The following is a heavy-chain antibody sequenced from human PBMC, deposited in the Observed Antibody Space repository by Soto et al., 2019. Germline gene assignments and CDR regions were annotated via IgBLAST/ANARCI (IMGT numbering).Heavy chain of an antibody. CDR3: AISEGGYYPRFDH. V-gene: IGHV4-31*03. J-gene: IGHJ4*02. Sequence: QVQLQESGPGLVKPSQTLSLTCTVSGGSIRSGGYYWSWIRQHPGAGLEWFGYIYYSGITSYSPSLKSRLTISLDTPRNQFSLTLTSVTAADTAVYYCAISEGGYYPRFDHWGQGVLVTVSS. CDR1: GGSIRSGGYY. CDR2: IYYSGIT. D-gene: IGHD3-22*01.